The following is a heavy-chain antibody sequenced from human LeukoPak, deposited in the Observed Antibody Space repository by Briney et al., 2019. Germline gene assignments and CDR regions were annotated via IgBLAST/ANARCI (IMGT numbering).Heavy chain of an antibody. Sequence: PSETLSLTCTVSGGSISSSSYYWGWFREPPGKGLEWIGSICYSGSTYYNPSLKSRVTISVDTFKNQFPLKLSSVTAADTAVYSWARLSYSSSWSPATSPNNCLDPCGQGTLVTVSS. CDR3: ARLSYSSSWSPATSPNNCLDP. CDR2: ICYSGST. CDR1: GGSISSSSYY. J-gene: IGHJ5*02. V-gene: IGHV4-39*01. D-gene: IGHD6-13*01.